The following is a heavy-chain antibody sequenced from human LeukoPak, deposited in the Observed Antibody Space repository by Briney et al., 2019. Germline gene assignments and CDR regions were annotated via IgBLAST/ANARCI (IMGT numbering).Heavy chain of an antibody. D-gene: IGHD3-9*01. Sequence: GGSLRLSCAASGFTFSSYAIHWVRQAPGKGLEWVAVTSYDGGNKYYGDSVKGRFTISRDNSKSTLYLEVSSLRAEDTAVYYCARGGYFDILTGYYQTQYYYPMDVWGRGTTVTVSS. CDR1: GFTFSSYA. CDR2: TSYDGGNK. V-gene: IGHV3-30*04. CDR3: ARGGYFDILTGYYQTQYYYPMDV. J-gene: IGHJ6*02.